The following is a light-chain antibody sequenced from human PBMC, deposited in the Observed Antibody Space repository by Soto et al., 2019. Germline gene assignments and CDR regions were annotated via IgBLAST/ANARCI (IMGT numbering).Light chain of an antibody. V-gene: IGKV2-28*01. CDR2: LAS. J-gene: IGKJ4*01. Sequence: DVVMTQSPLSLPVTPGEPASISCRSSQSLLHSNGYNYLAWFLQKAGQSPQLLIYLASSRASGVPDRFSGSGSGTDFTLEISSVEAEDVGIYYCMRLLHPPLTFGGGTKVEIK. CDR3: MRLLHPPLT. CDR1: QSLLHSNGYNY.